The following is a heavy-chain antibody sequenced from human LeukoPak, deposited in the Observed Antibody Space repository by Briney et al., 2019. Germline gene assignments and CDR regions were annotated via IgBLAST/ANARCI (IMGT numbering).Heavy chain of an antibody. J-gene: IGHJ3*02. Sequence: GGSLRLSCAASGFTFSSYGMHWVRQAPGKGLEWVAVIWYDGSNKYYADSVKGRFTISRDNSKNTLYLQMNSLRAEDTAVYYCARDGNSGYVEFVFDIWGQGTMVTVSS. CDR2: IWYDGSNK. V-gene: IGHV3-33*01. CDR1: GFTFSSYG. CDR3: ARDGNSGYVEFVFDI. D-gene: IGHD5-12*01.